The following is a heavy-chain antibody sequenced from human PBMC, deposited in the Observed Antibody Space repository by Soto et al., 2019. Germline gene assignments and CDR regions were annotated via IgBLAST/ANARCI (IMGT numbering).Heavy chain of an antibody. V-gene: IGHV1-69*13. CDR2: IIPIFGTA. CDR3: AREAVVVPAAKLYYYYGMDV. Sequence: SVKVSCKASGGTFSSYAISWVRQAPGQGLEWMGGIIPIFGTANYAQKFQGRVTITADESTSTAYMELSSLRSEDTAVYYCAREAVVVPAAKLYYYYGMDVWGQGTTVTVSS. CDR1: GGTFSSYA. D-gene: IGHD2-2*01. J-gene: IGHJ6*02.